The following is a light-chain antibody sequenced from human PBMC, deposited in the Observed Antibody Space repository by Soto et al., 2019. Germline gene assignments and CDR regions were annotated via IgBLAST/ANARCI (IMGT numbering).Light chain of an antibody. CDR1: SSDVGSYNL. V-gene: IGLV2-23*01. J-gene: IGLJ1*01. Sequence: QSVLTQPASVSGSPGQSITISCTGTSSDVGSYNLVSWYQQHPGKAPKLMIYEDSKRPSGVSNRFSGSKSGNTASLTISRLQAEDEADYYCCSYAGSSTPYVFGTGTKVTVL. CDR2: EDS. CDR3: CSYAGSSTPYV.